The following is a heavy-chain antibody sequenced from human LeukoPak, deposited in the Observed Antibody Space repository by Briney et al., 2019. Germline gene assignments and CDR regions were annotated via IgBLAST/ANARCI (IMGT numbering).Heavy chain of an antibody. CDR3: ARDTNREQDI. Sequence: GRSLRLSCAASGFTFSSYAMHWVRQAPGKGLEYVSAISGNGVTTHYTNSVKGRFTISRDNSKNTVYLQMGSLSTEDTAVYYCARDTNREQDIWGQGTTVTVSS. CDR2: ISGNGVTT. V-gene: IGHV3-64*01. J-gene: IGHJ6*02. CDR1: GFTFSSYA. D-gene: IGHD3-3*01.